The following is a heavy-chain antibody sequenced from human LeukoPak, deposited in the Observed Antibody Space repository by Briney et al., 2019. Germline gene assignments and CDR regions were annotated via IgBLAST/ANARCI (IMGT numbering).Heavy chain of an antibody. D-gene: IGHD7-27*01. CDR2: IYTSGST. V-gene: IGHV4-61*02. CDR1: GGSISSGSYY. J-gene: IGHJ6*03. Sequence: SQTLSLTCTVSGGSISSGSYYWSWIRQPAGKGLEWIGRIYTSGSTNYNPSLKSRVTISVDTSKNQFSLKLSSVTAADTAVYYCAKEHAGDRNGYYYYYMDVWGKGTTVTISS. CDR3: AKEHAGDRNGYYYYYMDV.